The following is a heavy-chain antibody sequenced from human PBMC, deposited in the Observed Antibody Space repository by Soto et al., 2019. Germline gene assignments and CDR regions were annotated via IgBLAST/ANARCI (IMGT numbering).Heavy chain of an antibody. CDR3: ARGQNVRAQPTTDVVAATNWFDP. D-gene: IGHD2-15*01. CDR2: INHSGST. V-gene: IGHV4-34*01. J-gene: IGHJ5*02. Sequence: SETLSLTCAVYGGSFSGYYWSWIRQPPGKGLEWIGEINHSGSTNYNPSLKSRVTISVDTSKNQFSLKLSSVTAADTAVYYCARGQNVRAQPTTDVVAATNWFDPWGQGTLVTVSS. CDR1: GGSFSGYY.